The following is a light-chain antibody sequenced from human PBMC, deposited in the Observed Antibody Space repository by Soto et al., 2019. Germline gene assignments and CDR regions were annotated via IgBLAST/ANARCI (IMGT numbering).Light chain of an antibody. CDR2: QDS. V-gene: IGLV3-1*01. CDR3: QACDSSTVV. Sequence: SYELTQPPSVSVSPGQTASITCSGDKLGDKYASWYQQRPGQSPILVIYQDSKRPSGIPERISGSNSGNTATLTISGTQATDEADYYCQACDSSTVVFGGGTKLTVL. J-gene: IGLJ3*02. CDR1: KLGDKY.